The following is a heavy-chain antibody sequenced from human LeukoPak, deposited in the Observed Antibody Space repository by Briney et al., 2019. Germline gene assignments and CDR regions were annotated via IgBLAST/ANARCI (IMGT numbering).Heavy chain of an antibody. CDR2: IYHSGTT. CDR3: ARGPKSIVSAGHSDF. CDR1: GYSISSGYY. V-gene: IGHV4-38-2*01. Sequence: SETLSLTCAVSGYSISSGYYWVWFRQPPGKGLEWLGTIYHSGTTYYNPSLKGRGTSSVDLSKNQFSLRLSSVTAADTAVYYCARGPKSIVSAGHSDFWGQGTLVTVSS. J-gene: IGHJ4*02. D-gene: IGHD6-6*01.